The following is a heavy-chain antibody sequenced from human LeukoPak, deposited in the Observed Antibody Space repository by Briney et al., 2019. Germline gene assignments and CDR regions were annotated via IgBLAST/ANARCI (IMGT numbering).Heavy chain of an antibody. J-gene: IGHJ4*02. CDR2: IYSGGST. Sequence: GGSLTLSCAASGFTVSSIYMSWVRQAQGKGLEWVSIIYSGGSTYYADSVKGRFTVSRDNSKNTLFLQMNSLRVEDTALYYCARGAQEPFFDSWGQGTLVTVSS. D-gene: IGHD1-26*01. V-gene: IGHV3-53*01. CDR3: ARGAQEPFFDS. CDR1: GFTVSSIY.